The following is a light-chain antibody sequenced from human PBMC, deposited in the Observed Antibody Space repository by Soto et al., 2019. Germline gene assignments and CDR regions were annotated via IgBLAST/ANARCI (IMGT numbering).Light chain of an antibody. CDR3: QQYGSSPNT. Sequence: EIVLTQSPGTLSLSPGERATLSCRASQSVSSIYLAWYQQKPGQAPRLLIYGASSRATGIPDRFSGSGSGTDFTLTISRLEPVDFAVYYCQQYGSSPNTFGQGTKLEIK. CDR2: GAS. V-gene: IGKV3-20*01. CDR1: QSVSSIY. J-gene: IGKJ2*01.